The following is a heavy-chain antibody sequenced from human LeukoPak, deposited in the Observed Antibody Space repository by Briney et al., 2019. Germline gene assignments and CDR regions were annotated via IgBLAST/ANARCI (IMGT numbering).Heavy chain of an antibody. D-gene: IGHD2-2*01. V-gene: IGHV3-23*01. Sequence: PGGSLRLSCAASGFTFSSYAMSWVRQAPGKGLEWVSAISGSGGSTYYADSVKGRFTISRDNSKNTLCLQMNSLRAEDTAVYYCAKALILGYCSSTSCYEVDYWGQGTLVTVSS. J-gene: IGHJ4*02. CDR1: GFTFSSYA. CDR3: AKALILGYCSSTSCYEVDY. CDR2: ISGSGGST.